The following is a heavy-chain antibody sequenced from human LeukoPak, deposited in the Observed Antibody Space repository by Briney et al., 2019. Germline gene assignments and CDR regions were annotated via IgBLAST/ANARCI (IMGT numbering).Heavy chain of an antibody. Sequence: PGGSLRLSCAASGFIFSTYSMNWVRQAPGKGLEWVSAISGGGGSTFYTDSVKGRFTISRDDSKNTLYLQLNSLRAEDAALYYCAKDKVPDSRWNFDVWGQGTLVTVSS. V-gene: IGHV3-23*01. J-gene: IGHJ4*02. CDR3: AKDKVPDSRWNFDV. CDR1: GFIFSTYS. CDR2: ISGGGGST. D-gene: IGHD6-19*01.